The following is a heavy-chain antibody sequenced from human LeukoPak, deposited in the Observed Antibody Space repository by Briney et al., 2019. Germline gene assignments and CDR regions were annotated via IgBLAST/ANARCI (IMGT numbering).Heavy chain of an antibody. CDR1: GYTFTGYY. V-gene: IGHV1-2*02. CDR3: AKDYTAMLRGPDY. D-gene: IGHD5-18*01. Sequence: ASVKVSCKASGYTFTGYYMHWVRQAPGQGLEWMGWINPNSGGTNYAQKFQGRVTMTRDTSISTAYMELSRLRSDDTALYYCAKDYTAMLRGPDYWGQGTLVTVSS. J-gene: IGHJ4*02. CDR2: INPNSGGT.